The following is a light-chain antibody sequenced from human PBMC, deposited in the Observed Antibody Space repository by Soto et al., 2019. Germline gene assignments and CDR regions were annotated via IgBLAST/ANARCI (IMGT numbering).Light chain of an antibody. J-gene: IGKJ4*01. CDR3: QQYDNYLLT. CDR1: QRISNW. CDR2: KAS. Sequence: DIQMTQSPSTLSASVGDRVTITCRASQRISNWLAWYQQKPGKAPKLLISKASILESGVPSRFSGSGFGTEFNLTISSLQPDDFVTYYCQQYDNYLLTFGGGTKLEIK. V-gene: IGKV1-5*03.